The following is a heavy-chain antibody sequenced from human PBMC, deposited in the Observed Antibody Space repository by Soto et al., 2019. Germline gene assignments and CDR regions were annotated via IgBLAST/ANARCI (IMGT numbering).Heavy chain of an antibody. D-gene: IGHD5-18*01. CDR3: VRIPDTAIQLWSEYFFAN. Sequence: QVQLVASGGGLVRPGESLTLSCAGSGFTVTDSYMTWLRQAPGKAPEWIPYISNSGNTIYFAASVKGRFTLSRDSATNSLHLHMTSLRDEDTAVYYCVRIPDTAIQLWSEYFFANWGQGTLVTVSS. CDR2: ISNSGNTI. J-gene: IGHJ4*02. V-gene: IGHV3-11*01. CDR1: GFTVTDSY.